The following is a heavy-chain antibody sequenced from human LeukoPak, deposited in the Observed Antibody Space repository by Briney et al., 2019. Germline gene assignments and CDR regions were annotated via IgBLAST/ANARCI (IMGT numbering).Heavy chain of an antibody. CDR1: GFTFSSYG. V-gene: IGHV3-30*02. CDR3: AKDPHFQLLPYYYYMDV. Sequence: GGSLRLSCAASGFTFSSYGMHWVRQAPGKGLEWVAVIWYDGSNKYYADSVRGRFTISRDNSKNTLSLQMNSLRAEDTSVYYCAKDPHFQLLPYYYYMDVWGKGTTVTVPS. D-gene: IGHD1-26*01. CDR2: IWYDGSNK. J-gene: IGHJ6*03.